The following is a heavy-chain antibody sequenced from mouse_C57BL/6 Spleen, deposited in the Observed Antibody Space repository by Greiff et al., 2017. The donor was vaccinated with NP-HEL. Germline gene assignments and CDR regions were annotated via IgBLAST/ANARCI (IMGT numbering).Heavy chain of an antibody. CDR1: GFTFSSYG. CDR3: ARHGDYGTPYYAMDY. Sequence: EVQGVESGGDLVKPGGSLKLSCAASGFTFSSYGMSWVRQTPDKRLEWVATISSGGSYTYYPDSVKGRFTISRDNAKNTLYLQMSSLKSEDTAMYYCARHGDYGTPYYAMDYWGQRTSVTVSS. CDR2: ISSGGSYT. D-gene: IGHD2-1*01. V-gene: IGHV5-6*01. J-gene: IGHJ4*01.